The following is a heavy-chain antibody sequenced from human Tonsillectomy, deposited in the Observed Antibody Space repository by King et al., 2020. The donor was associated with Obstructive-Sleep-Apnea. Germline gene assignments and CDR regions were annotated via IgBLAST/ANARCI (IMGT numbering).Heavy chain of an antibody. CDR2: INHSGST. J-gene: IGHJ6*02. CDR1: GGSFSGYY. CDR3: ARGRYYGSGSYYSSNYYYYGMDV. V-gene: IGHV4-34*01. D-gene: IGHD3-10*01. Sequence: VQLQQWGAGLLKPSETLSLTCAVYGGSFSGYYWSWIRQPPGKGLEWSGEINHSGSTNYNPSLKSRVTISVDTSKNQFSLKLSSVTAADTAVYYCARGRYYGSGSYYSSNYYYYGMDVWGQGTTVTVSS.